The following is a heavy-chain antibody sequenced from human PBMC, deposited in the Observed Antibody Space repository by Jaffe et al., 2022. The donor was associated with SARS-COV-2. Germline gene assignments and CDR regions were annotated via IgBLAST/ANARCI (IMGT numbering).Heavy chain of an antibody. CDR1: GFSFSNYG. CDR3: ARDLGFHASRFSGSLDL. J-gene: IGHJ4*02. D-gene: IGHD3-10*01. V-gene: IGHV3-33*01. CDR2: IWSDGSDT. Sequence: QVQLVESGGGVVQPGTSLRLSCAASGFSFSNYGMHWVRQPPGKGLEWVAVIWSDGSDTYYGDSVKGRVLISRDNSKSTLFLQMNTLSVEDTAVYYCARDLGFHASRFSGSLDLWGQGTLVTVSS.